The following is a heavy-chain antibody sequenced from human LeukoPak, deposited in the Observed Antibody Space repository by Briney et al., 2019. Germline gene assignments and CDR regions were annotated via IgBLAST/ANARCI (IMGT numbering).Heavy chain of an antibody. CDR2: MNPNSSNT. CDR1: GYTFTSYD. D-gene: IGHD4-17*01. J-gene: IGHJ4*02. Sequence: ASVKVSCKASGYTFTSYDINWVRQATGQGLEWMGWMNPNSSNTGYAQKFQGRVTMTRNTSISTAYMELSSLRSDDTAVYYCARADTDYANYWGQGTLVTVSS. V-gene: IGHV1-8*01. CDR3: ARADTDYANY.